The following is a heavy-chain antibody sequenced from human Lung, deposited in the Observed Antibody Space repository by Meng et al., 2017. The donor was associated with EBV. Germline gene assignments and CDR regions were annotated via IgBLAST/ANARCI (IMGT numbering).Heavy chain of an antibody. V-gene: IGHV4-31*03. Sequence: VQMPESGPGLVKPSQILSLTCTVSGGSISSGGYYWSWIRQHPGKGLEWIGYIYYSGSTYYNPSLKSRVTISVDTSKNQLSLKVNSVTAADTAAYYCARSSKWHEMWYWGQGTLVTVSS. CDR3: ARSSKWHEMWY. CDR2: IYYSGST. CDR1: GGSISSGGYY. J-gene: IGHJ4*02. D-gene: IGHD6-13*01.